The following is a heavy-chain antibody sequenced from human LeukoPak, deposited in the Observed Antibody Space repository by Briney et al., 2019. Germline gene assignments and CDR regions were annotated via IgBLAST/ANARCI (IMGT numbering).Heavy chain of an antibody. CDR1: GFSFSSYD. CDR2: IGSGGDT. J-gene: IGHJ4*02. Sequence: GGSLDLSCAGSGFSFSSYDMLWVRQATGKGLEWVSAIGSGGDTYYAGSVKGRFTISRESAKNSFYLQMNSLSAGDTAVYFCARAVAGTDEIDSWGQGTLVTVSS. CDR3: ARAVAGTDEIDS. D-gene: IGHD6-19*01. V-gene: IGHV3-13*01.